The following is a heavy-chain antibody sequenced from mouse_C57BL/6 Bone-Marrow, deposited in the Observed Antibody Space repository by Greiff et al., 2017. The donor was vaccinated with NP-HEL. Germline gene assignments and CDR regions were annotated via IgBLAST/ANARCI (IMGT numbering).Heavy chain of an antibody. V-gene: IGHV2-9-1*01. D-gene: IGHD1-1*01. J-gene: IGHJ1*03. CDR2: IWTGGGT. CDR1: GFSLTSYA. Sequence: VKLVESGPGLVAPSQSLSITCTVSGFSLTSYAISWVRQPPGKGLEWLGVIWTGGGTNYNTALKSRLSISKDNSKSQVFLKMNSLQTDDTATYYCASHYYYGSRRYFDVWGTGTTVTVSS. CDR3: ASHYYYGSRRYFDV.